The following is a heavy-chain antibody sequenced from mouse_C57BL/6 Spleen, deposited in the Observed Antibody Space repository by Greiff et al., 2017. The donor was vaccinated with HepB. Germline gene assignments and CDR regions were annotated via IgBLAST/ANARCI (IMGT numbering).Heavy chain of an antibody. D-gene: IGHD3-2*02. Sequence: VQLQQSGPGLVAPSQSLSITCTVSGFSLTSYGVHWVRQPPGKGLEWLVVIWSDGSTTYNSALKSRLSISKDNSKSQVFLKMNSLQTDDTAMYYCARHKTAQATVYAMDYWGQGTSVTVSS. CDR1: GFSLTSYG. CDR2: IWSDGST. J-gene: IGHJ4*01. V-gene: IGHV2-6-1*01. CDR3: ARHKTAQATVYAMDY.